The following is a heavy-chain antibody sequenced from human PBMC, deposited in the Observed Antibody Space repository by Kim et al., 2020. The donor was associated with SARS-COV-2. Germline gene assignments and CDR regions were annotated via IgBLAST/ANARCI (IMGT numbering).Heavy chain of an antibody. Sequence: DNTKFSEKVQGRVTSTRDTAASTTYVELTSLRSEDTAMYYCARGSGWAFDYWGQGTLVTVAS. D-gene: IGHD6-19*01. J-gene: IGHJ4*02. V-gene: IGHV1-3*01. CDR2: DNT. CDR3: ARGSGWAFDY.